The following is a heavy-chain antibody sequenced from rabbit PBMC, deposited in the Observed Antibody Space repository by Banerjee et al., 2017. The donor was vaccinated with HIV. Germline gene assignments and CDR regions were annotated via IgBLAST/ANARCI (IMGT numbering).Heavy chain of an antibody. D-gene: IGHD1-1*01. Sequence: QSLEESGGDLVKPGASLTLTCTASGFSFSSSYYMCWVRQAPGKGLEWIACIYAGSSGSTYYASWAKGRFTISKASSTTVTLQMTSLTAADTATYFCARSLSVVVIMGWLDLWGQGTLVTVS. J-gene: IGHJ5*01. CDR3: ARSLSVVVIMGWLDL. V-gene: IGHV1S40*01. CDR2: IYAGSSGST. CDR1: GFSFSSSYY.